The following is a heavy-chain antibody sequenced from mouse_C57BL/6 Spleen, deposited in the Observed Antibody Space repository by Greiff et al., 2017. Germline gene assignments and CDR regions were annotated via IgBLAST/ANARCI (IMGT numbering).Heavy chain of an antibody. CDR1: GYTFTDYY. D-gene: IGHD1-1*01. CDR3: ARGDYGSSYREFEY. V-gene: IGHV1-19*01. J-gene: IGHJ2*01. Sequence: VQLQQSGPVLVKPGASVKMSCKASGYTFTDYYMNWVKQSHGKSLEWIGVINPYNGGTSYNQKFKGKATLTVDKSSSTAYMELNSLTSEDSAVYYCARGDYGSSYREFEYWGQGTTLTVSS. CDR2: INPYNGGT.